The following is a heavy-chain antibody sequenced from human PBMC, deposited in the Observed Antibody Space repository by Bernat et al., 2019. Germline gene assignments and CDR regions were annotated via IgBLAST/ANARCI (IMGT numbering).Heavy chain of an antibody. CDR2: ISTSSSYT. CDR1: GFTFSDYY. D-gene: IGHD1-26*01. Sequence: QVQLVESGGGLVKPGGSLRLSCAASGFTFSDYYMSWIRQAPGKGLEWVSYISTSSSYTHYSDSVKGRFTISRDNAKNSLYLQMNSLTAEDTAVYYFAEDRCESSGSNWFDPWGQGTLVTVSS. J-gene: IGHJ5*02. V-gene: IGHV3-11*05. CDR3: AEDRCESSGSNWFDP.